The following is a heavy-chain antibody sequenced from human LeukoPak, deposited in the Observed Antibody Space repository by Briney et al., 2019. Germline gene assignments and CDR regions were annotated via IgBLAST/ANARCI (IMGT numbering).Heavy chain of an antibody. CDR2: ISSSGLTI. CDR3: ARERYGYGPAPFDF. CDR1: GFAFSNYE. V-gene: IGHV3-48*03. Sequence: PGGSLRLSCATSGFAFSNYEFNLVRQAPGKWLHLISSISSSGLTIYYTDSVKGRFTISRDNAKNSLYLQMISLRVEDTAVYYCARERYGYGPAPFDFWGQGTLVTVSS. D-gene: IGHD5-18*01. J-gene: IGHJ4*02.